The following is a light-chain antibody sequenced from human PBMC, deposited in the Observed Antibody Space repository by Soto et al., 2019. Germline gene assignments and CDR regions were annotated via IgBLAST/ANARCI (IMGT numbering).Light chain of an antibody. V-gene: IGKV3-20*01. J-gene: IGKJ4*01. CDR1: QSVSAY. Sequence: EIVLTQSPGTLSLSPGERATLSCRASQSVSAYLAWYQQKPGQAPSLLIYGASSRATGIPDRFSGSGSGTDFTLTISRLEPEDFAVYYCQQYDTSPHTFGGGTKVAIK. CDR3: QQYDTSPHT. CDR2: GAS.